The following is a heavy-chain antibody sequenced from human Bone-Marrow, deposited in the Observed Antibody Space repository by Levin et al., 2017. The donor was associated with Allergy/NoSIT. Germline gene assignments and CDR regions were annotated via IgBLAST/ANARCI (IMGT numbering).Heavy chain of an antibody. Sequence: GGSLRLSCVASGFSFSGHWMHWVRQAPGKGLVWVSRINGDGTTTTYADSVKGRFTISRDNAKNTLYLEMNHLRAEDTAVYYCASSYKSGWDAVHLYWGQGTLVTVSS. D-gene: IGHD6-19*01. CDR3: ASSYKSGWDAVHLY. V-gene: IGHV3-74*01. J-gene: IGHJ4*02. CDR2: INGDGTTT. CDR1: GFSFSGHW.